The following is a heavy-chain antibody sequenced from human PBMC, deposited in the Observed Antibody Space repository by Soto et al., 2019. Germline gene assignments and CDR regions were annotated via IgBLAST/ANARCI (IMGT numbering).Heavy chain of an antibody. D-gene: IGHD2-2*01. CDR1: GFIFSSYA. Sequence: GGSLRLSCAASGFIFSSYAMHWVHQAPGKGLEWVALISYDGSNKYYADSVKGRFTISRDNSKNMLYLQMNSLRTEDTSVYYCGRCSSTSCHLGADYWGQGTLVTVSS. V-gene: IGHV3-30-3*01. CDR3: GRCSSTSCHLGADY. J-gene: IGHJ4*02. CDR2: ISYDGSNK.